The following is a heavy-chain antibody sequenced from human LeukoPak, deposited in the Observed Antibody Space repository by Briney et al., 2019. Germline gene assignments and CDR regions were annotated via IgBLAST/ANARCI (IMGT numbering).Heavy chain of an antibody. V-gene: IGHV4-38-2*02. CDR3: ARDVAGTTRFDY. Sequence: SETLSLTCTVSGGSISSYYWGWIRQPPGKGLEWIGTIYHSESTYYNPSLKSRVTISVDRSKNQFSLRLSSVTAADTAVYYCARDVAGTTRFDYWGQGTLVTVSS. CDR1: GGSISSYY. J-gene: IGHJ4*02. CDR2: IYHSEST. D-gene: IGHD1-1*01.